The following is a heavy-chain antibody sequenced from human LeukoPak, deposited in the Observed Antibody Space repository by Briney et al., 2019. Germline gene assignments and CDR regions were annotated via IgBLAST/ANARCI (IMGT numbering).Heavy chain of an antibody. Sequence: GGSLRLSCAASGFAFSNAWMSWVRRAPGKGLEWVANINQDGSEKNYVDSVKGRFTISRDNAKNSLYLQMNSLRAEDTAVYYCATRSSHTSSWYVYLFWDYWGQGALVTVSS. CDR2: INQDGSEK. J-gene: IGHJ4*02. CDR3: ATRSSHTSSWYVYLFWDY. V-gene: IGHV3-7*01. CDR1: GFAFSNAW. D-gene: IGHD6-13*01.